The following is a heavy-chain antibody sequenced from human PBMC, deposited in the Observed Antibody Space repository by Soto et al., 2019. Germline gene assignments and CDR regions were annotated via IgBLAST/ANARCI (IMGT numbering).Heavy chain of an antibody. CDR3: ARDQLTTKYSGYDFDY. J-gene: IGHJ4*02. V-gene: IGHV1-46*03. CDR2: INPSGGST. D-gene: IGHD5-12*01. Sequence: ASVKVSCKASGYTFTSYYMHWVRQAPGQGLEWMGIINPSGGSTSYAQKFQGRVTMTRDTSTSTVYMELGSLRSEDTAVYYCARDQLTTKYSGYDFDYWGQGTLVTVSS. CDR1: GYTFTSYY.